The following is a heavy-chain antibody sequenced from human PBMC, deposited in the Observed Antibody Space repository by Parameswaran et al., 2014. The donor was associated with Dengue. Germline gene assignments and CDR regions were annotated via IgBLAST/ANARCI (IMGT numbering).Heavy chain of an antibody. CDR2: IYYSGST. J-gene: IGHJ4*02. V-gene: IGHV4-59*01. Sequence: RWIRQPPGKGLEWIGYIYYSGSTNYNPSLKSRVTISVDTSKNQFSLKLSSVTAADTAVYYCARRGKYSSSSFDYWGQGTLVTVSS. CDR3: ARRGKYSSSSFDY. D-gene: IGHD6-6*01.